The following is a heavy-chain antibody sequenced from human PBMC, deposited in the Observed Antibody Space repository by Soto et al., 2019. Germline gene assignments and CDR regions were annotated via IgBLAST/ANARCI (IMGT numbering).Heavy chain of an antibody. CDR1: GFSFRTFG. CDR2: ISNDAKND. Sequence: QVQLVESGGGVVQPGRSLRLSCAASGFSFRTFGMHWVRQAPGMGLEWVAGISNDAKNDYYADSVKGRFTISRDNSRNTLHLEMNSLRAEDTAVYYCAKDYEDRGCEHWGQGVLVTVS. V-gene: IGHV3-30*18. CDR3: AKDYEDRGCEH. J-gene: IGHJ4*02. D-gene: IGHD3-3*01.